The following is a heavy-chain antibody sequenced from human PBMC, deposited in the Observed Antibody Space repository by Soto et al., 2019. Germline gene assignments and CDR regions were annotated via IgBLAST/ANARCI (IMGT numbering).Heavy chain of an antibody. Sequence: SETLSLTCAVYGGTFSGYYWSWIRQPPGKGLEWIGEINHSGSTNYNPSLKSRVTISVDTSKNQFSLKLSSVTAADTAVYYCARGKHLKLYYGMDVWGQGTTVTVSS. CDR1: GGTFSGYY. J-gene: IGHJ6*02. V-gene: IGHV4-34*01. CDR3: ARGKHLKLYYGMDV. CDR2: INHSGST.